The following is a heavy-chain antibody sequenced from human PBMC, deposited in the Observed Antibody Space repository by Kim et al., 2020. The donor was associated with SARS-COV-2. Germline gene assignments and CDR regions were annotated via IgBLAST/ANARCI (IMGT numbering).Heavy chain of an antibody. CDR1: GYTFTGYY. V-gene: IGHV1-2*02. CDR2: INPNSGGT. J-gene: IGHJ5*02. CDR3: ARAGLYSSSSWGGNWFDP. Sequence: ASVKVSCNASGYTFTGYYMHWVRQAPGQGLEWMGWINPNSGGTNYAQKFQGRVTMTRDTSISTAYMELSRLRSDDTAVYYCARAGLYSSSSWGGNWFDPWGQGTLVTVSS. D-gene: IGHD6-6*01.